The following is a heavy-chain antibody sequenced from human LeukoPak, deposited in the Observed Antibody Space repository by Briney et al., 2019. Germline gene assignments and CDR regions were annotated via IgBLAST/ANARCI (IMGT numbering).Heavy chain of an antibody. D-gene: IGHD4-17*01. V-gene: IGHV4-30-4*01. CDR1: GGSISSGDYY. CDR3: ATTTTDLTFDY. CDR2: IYYSGST. Sequence: SETLSLTCTVSGGSISSGDYYWSWIRQPPGKGLEWIGYIYYSGSTYYNPSLKSRVTISVDTSKNQFSLKLSSVTAADTAVYYCATTTTDLTFDYWGQGTLVTVSS. J-gene: IGHJ4*02.